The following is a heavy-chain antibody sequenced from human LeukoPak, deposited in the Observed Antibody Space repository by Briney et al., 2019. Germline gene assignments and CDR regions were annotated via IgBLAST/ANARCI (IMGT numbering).Heavy chain of an antibody. D-gene: IGHD3-22*01. CDR1: GYTFTSYD. V-gene: IGHV1-18*01. Sequence: GASVKVSCKASGYTFTSYDINWVRQATGQGLEWMGWINAYNGNTNYAQKLQGRVTMTTDTSTSTAYMELRSLRSDDTAVYYCARDGYYDSSGYYTDAFDIWGQGTMVTVSS. CDR3: ARDGYYDSSGYYTDAFDI. J-gene: IGHJ3*02. CDR2: INAYNGNT.